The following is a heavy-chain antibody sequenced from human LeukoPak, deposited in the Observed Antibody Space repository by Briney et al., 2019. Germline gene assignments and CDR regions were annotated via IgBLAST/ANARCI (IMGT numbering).Heavy chain of an antibody. CDR3: ARGLQVGGVVVPAAMRSRYFDL. Sequence: PSQTLSLTCAVSGGSISSGGYSWSWIRQPPGKGLEWIGEINHSGSTNYNPSLKSRVTISVDTSKNQFSLKLSSVTAADTAVYYCARGLQVGGVVVPAAMRSRYFDLWGRGTLVTVSS. CDR2: INHSGST. V-gene: IGHV4-30-2*01. J-gene: IGHJ2*01. D-gene: IGHD2-2*01. CDR1: GGSISSGGYS.